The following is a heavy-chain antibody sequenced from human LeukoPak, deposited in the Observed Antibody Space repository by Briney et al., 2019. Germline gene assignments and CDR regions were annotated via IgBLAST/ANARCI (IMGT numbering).Heavy chain of an antibody. D-gene: IGHD3-22*01. Sequence: PSETLSLTCTVSGGSSSGYYWSWIRQPAGKGLEWIGRIYTSGSTHYNPSLKSRVTMSVDTSKNQFALKLSSVTAADTAVYYCARTYYYDSSGYGYFQHWGQGTLVTVSS. J-gene: IGHJ1*01. V-gene: IGHV4-4*07. CDR3: ARTYYYDSSGYGYFQH. CDR1: GGSSSGYY. CDR2: IYTSGST.